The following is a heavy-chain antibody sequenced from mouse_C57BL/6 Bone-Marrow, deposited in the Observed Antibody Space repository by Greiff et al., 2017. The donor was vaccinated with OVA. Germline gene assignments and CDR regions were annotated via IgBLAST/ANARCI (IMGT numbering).Heavy chain of an antibody. Sequence: QVQLQQPGAELVMPGASVKLSCKASGYTFTSYWMHWVKQRPGQGLEWIGEIDPSDSYTNYNQKFKGKSTLTVDKSSSTAYMQLSSQTSEDSAVYYSARGDFGWFAYWGAGTLVTVSA. J-gene: IGHJ3*01. CDR2: IDPSDSYT. V-gene: IGHV1-69*01. CDR1: GYTFTSYW. CDR3: ARGDFGWFAY.